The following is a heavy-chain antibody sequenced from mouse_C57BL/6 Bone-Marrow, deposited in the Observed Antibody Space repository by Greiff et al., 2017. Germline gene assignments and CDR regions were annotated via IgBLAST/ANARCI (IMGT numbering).Heavy chain of an antibody. D-gene: IGHD1-1*01. Sequence: EVQLQQSGPELVKPGASVKISCKASGYTFTDYYMNWVKQSHGKSLEWIGDINPNTGGTSYNQKFKGKATLTVDKSSSTAYMELRSLTSEDSAVYYCARRRDYYGSSKYYYAMDYWGQGTSVTVSS. CDR3: ARRRDYYGSSKYYYAMDY. CDR1: GYTFTDYY. J-gene: IGHJ4*01. CDR2: INPNTGGT. V-gene: IGHV1-26*01.